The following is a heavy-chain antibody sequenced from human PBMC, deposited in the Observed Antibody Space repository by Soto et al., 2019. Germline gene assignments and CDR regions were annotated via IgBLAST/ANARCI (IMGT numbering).Heavy chain of an antibody. V-gene: IGHV4-30-4*01. CDR3: ARGHTWTGYDLTRRDYLDD. J-gene: IGHJ4*02. D-gene: IGHD3-3*01. Sequence: QVLLRESGPGLVEPSQPLSLTCSVSGDSISRDNYYWSWIRQPPGTGLEWVALIFNSGDTYYNPSHPGRRTRPVDTARTHFSLKLSSGTGADSAGYFWARGHTWTGYDLTRRDYLDDWGQGILATVAA. CDR1: GDSISRDNYY. CDR2: IFNSGDT.